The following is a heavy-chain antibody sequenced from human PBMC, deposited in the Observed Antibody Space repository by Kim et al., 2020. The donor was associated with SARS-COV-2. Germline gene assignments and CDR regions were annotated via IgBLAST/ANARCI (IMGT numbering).Heavy chain of an antibody. Sequence: SETLSLTCTVSGGSISTYYWSWLRQSPGAGLEWIGYVYYTGDTNYNPSLKSRVTISVDTSKDQFSLRLSSVTAADTAVYFFARGERYGYDNYFDPWCQG. V-gene: IGHV4-59*08. J-gene: IGHJ5*02. D-gene: IGHD5-18*01. CDR3: ARGERYGYDNYFDP. CDR2: VYYTGDT. CDR1: GGSISTYY.